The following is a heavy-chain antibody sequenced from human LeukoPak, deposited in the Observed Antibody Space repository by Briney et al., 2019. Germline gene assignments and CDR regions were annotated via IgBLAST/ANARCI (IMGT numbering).Heavy chain of an antibody. CDR3: ARDPANTPETWDFDY. J-gene: IGHJ4*02. V-gene: IGHV4-39*02. CDR2: IYYSGST. Sequence: SETLSLTCTVSGGSISSNYWGWIRQPPGKGLEWIGSIYYSGSTYYNPSLKSRVTISVDTSKNQFSLKLSSVTAADTAVYYCARDPANTPETWDFDYWSQGALVTVSS. CDR1: GGSISSNY.